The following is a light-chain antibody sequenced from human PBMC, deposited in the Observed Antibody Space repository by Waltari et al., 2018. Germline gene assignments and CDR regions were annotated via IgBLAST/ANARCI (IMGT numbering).Light chain of an antibody. V-gene: IGKV1-39*01. Sequence: DIQLTQSPSPLSASVGDRVTITCRASQHISNYLNWYQQKPGKAPKLLIYAVSSLPTGVPSRFSGSGFGTDFTLTISNLQLEEFATYYCQQNYQSPRTFGPGTKVDFK. CDR3: QQNYQSPRT. CDR2: AVS. CDR1: QHISNY. J-gene: IGKJ3*01.